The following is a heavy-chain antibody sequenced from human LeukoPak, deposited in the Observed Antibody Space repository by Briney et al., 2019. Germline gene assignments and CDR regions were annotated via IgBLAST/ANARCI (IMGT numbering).Heavy chain of an antibody. CDR3: AISKPYYDFWSGYLTTFDY. CDR2: ISGSGGST. CDR1: GFTFSSYA. J-gene: IGHJ4*02. Sequence: GGSLRLSCAASGFTFSSYAMSWVRQAPGKGLEWDSAISGSGGSTYYADSVKGRFTISRDNSKNTLYLQMNSLRAEDTAVYYCAISKPYYDFWSGYLTTFDYWGQGTLVTVSS. V-gene: IGHV3-23*01. D-gene: IGHD3-3*01.